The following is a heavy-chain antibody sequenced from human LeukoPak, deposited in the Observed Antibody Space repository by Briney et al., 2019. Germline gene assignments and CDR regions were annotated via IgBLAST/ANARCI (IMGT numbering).Heavy chain of an antibody. J-gene: IGHJ4*02. D-gene: IGHD2-21*02. CDR3: AKDLGIGDYYFDY. CDR1: GFTFSSYG. CDR2: ISYDGSNK. V-gene: IGHV3-30*18. Sequence: PGRSLRLSCAASGFTFSSYGMHWVRQAPGKGLEWVAVISYDGSNKYYADSVKGRFTISRDNSKNTLYLQMNSLRAEDTAVYYCAKDLGIGDYYFDYWGQGTLVTVSS.